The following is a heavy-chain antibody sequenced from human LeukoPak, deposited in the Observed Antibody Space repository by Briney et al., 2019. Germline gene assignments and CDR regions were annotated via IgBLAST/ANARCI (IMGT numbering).Heavy chain of an antibody. V-gene: IGHV3-30*14. Sequence: GGSLRLSCAASGFTFPYYDIHWVRQAPGKGLEWVAVISGGGDITIYADSVKDRFTISRDNSKNTLYLQMNSLRAEDTAVYYCARELGYCSGASCYFKYYGMDVWGQGTTVTVFS. CDR2: ISGGGDIT. CDR3: ARELGYCSGASCYFKYYGMDV. CDR1: GFTFPYYD. J-gene: IGHJ6*02. D-gene: IGHD2-15*01.